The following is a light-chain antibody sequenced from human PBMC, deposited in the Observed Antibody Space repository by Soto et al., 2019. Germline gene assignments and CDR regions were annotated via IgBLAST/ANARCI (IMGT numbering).Light chain of an antibody. Sequence: DIQMTQSPSILSASVGDRVTITCRASQSIRSWLAWYQQKPGKAPKLLIYDAYSLESGVPSRFSGRSSGTELTLTITGLQPEDFGTYYCQQYESYSPLTFGGGTKVDTK. CDR3: QQYESYSPLT. CDR2: DAY. V-gene: IGKV1-5*01. J-gene: IGKJ4*01. CDR1: QSIRSW.